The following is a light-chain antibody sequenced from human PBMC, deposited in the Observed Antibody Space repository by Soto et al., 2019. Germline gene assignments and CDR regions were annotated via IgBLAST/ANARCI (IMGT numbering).Light chain of an antibody. V-gene: IGKV3-20*01. CDR3: QQYGSSHFWT. CDR2: GAS. Sequence: EIVLTQSPGTLSLSPGERATLSCRASQSVSSSYLAWYQQKPGQAPRLLIYGASSRATGIPDRFSGSGSGTDFTLTISRLEPEDFAVYYCQQYGSSHFWTLRQGTKVEIK. J-gene: IGKJ1*01. CDR1: QSVSSSY.